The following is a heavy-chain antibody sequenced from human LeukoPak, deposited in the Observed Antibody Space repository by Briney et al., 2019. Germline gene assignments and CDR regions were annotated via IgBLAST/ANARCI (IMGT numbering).Heavy chain of an antibody. D-gene: IGHD4-23*01. CDR3: ARLDDYGGNSGFDY. Sequence: GGSLRLSCAASGFTFSSNGMNWVRQAPGKGLEWVSSISYSSGYIFYADSVKGRFTISGDYAKNSVYLRMNSLTAEDTAVYYCARLDDYGGNSGFDYWGQGTLVTVSS. CDR1: GFTFSSNG. V-gene: IGHV3-21*01. J-gene: IGHJ4*02. CDR2: ISYSSGYI.